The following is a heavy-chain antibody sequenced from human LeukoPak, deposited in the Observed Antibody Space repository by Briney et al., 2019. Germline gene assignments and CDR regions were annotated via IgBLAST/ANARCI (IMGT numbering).Heavy chain of an antibody. V-gene: IGHV3-30*02. CDR2: IRYDGSNR. D-gene: IGHD3-22*01. CDR1: GFTFRNYG. Sequence: PGGSLRLSCAASGFTFRNYGMSWVRQAPGKGLEWVAFIRYDGSNRYYADSVKGRFTISRDNSKNTLYLQMNSLRAEDTAVYYCAKGDDSSGYYHERGYFDYWGQGTLVTVSS. CDR3: AKGDDSSGYYHERGYFDY. J-gene: IGHJ4*02.